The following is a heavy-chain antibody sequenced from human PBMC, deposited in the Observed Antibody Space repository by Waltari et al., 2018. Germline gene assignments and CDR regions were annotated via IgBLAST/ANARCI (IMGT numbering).Heavy chain of an antibody. D-gene: IGHD6-13*01. J-gene: IGHJ6*02. V-gene: IGHV1-18*01. Sequence: VKLVQSGGEVKKPGASVKVSCKASGYTFISNGISWVRQAPGQGLEWVGWVSCYDENTKYAQKVQGRVSLTADTATNTAYMELTSLTADDTAVYYCAHSDYRSSWYTMDVWGQGTTVSVSS. CDR3: AHSDYRSSWYTMDV. CDR1: GYTFISNG. CDR2: VSCYDENT.